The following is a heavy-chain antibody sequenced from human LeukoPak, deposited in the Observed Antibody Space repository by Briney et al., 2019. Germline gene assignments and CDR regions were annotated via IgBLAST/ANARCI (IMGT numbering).Heavy chain of an antibody. CDR3: AKDRRYDILTGYRSPSSDY. CDR1: GFTFSNYA. Sequence: PGRCLRLSCAASGFTFSNYAMSWVRQAPGKGREWVSGINCCGWNTYYADSVKGRFTMSRDNSKNTLYLQMNSLRAEDTAVYYCAKDRRYDILTGYRSPSSDYWGQGTLVTVSS. D-gene: IGHD3-9*01. CDR2: INCCGWNT. V-gene: IGHV3-23*01. J-gene: IGHJ4*02.